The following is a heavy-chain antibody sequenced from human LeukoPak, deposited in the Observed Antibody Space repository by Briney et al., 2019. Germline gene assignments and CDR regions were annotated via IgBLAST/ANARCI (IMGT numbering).Heavy chain of an antibody. D-gene: IGHD4-23*01. J-gene: IGHJ6*02. Sequence: GSLRLSCAASGSTVSSNYMSWVRQAPGKGLEWVSVIYSGGSTYYADSVKGRFTISRDNSKNTLYLQMNSLRAEDAAVYCCARGGKIYYYYGMDVWGQGTTVTVSS. CDR2: IYSGGST. CDR3: ARGGKIYYYYGMDV. V-gene: IGHV3-66*02. CDR1: GSTVSSNY.